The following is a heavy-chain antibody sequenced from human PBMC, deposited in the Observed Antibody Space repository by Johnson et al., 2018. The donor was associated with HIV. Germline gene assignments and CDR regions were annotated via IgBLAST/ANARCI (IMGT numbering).Heavy chain of an antibody. V-gene: IGHV3-20*04. CDR1: GFTFDDYG. Sequence: EVQLVESGGGVVQPGGSLRLSCAASGFTFDDYGMSWVRQAPGKGLEWVSGINWNGGSTGYADSVKGRFTISRDNAKNSLYLQMNSLRAEDTALYYCARVVMITFGGVIALDAFDIWGQGTMVTVSS. D-gene: IGHD3-16*02. CDR3: ARVVMITFGGVIALDAFDI. CDR2: INWNGGST. J-gene: IGHJ3*02.